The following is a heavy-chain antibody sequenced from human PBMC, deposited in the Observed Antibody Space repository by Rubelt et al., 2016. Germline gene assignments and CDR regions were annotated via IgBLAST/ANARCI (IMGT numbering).Heavy chain of an antibody. Sequence: VQLVQSGAEVKKPGASVKVSCKASGYTFTSYGISWVRQAPGQGLEWMGRIDPSDSYTNYSPSFQGHVTISADESISTAYLQWSSLKASDTAMYYCARPWELGTNGGAFDIWGQGTMVTVSS. CDR2: IDPSDSYT. D-gene: IGHD1-14*01. CDR1: GYTFTSYG. J-gene: IGHJ3*02. V-gene: IGHV5-10-1*01. CDR3: ARPWELGTNGGAFDI.